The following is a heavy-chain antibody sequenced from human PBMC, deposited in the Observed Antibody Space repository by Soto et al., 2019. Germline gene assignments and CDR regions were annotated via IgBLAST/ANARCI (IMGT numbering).Heavy chain of an antibody. CDR1: GGSISSGGYY. CDR2: IYYGGNT. V-gene: IGHV4-61*08. Sequence: PSETLSLTCTVSGGSISSGGYYWGWIRQPPGKGLEWIGHIYYGGNTNYNPSLKSRVTISVDTSRNQFSLRLNSVTPADTAVYFCARVREGSGIAVAGYFDSWGPGTLVTVSS. J-gene: IGHJ4*02. D-gene: IGHD6-19*01. CDR3: ARVREGSGIAVAGYFDS.